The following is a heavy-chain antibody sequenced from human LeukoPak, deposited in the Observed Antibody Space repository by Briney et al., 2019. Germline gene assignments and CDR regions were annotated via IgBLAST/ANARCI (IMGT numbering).Heavy chain of an antibody. D-gene: IGHD3-22*01. CDR1: GFTFSSYE. Sequence: HPGGSLRLSCAASGFTFSSYEMNWVRQARGKGLEWVSYICDSGRTIYYADSVKGRFTISRDNAKNSVYLQMNNLRAEDTAVYYCARDRLGDYDHSGYYDKWGQGTLVTVSS. CDR2: ICDSGRTI. V-gene: IGHV3-48*03. J-gene: IGHJ4*02. CDR3: ARDRLGDYDHSGYYDK.